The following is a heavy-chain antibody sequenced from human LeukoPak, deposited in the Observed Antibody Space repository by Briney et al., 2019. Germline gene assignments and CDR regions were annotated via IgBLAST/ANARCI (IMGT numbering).Heavy chain of an antibody. CDR1: GYTFTSYA. Sequence: ASVKVSCKASGYTFTSYAMNWVRQAPGQGLEWMGWINTNTGNPTYAQGFTGRFVFSLDTSVSTAYLQISSLTAEDTAVYYCARSIAVAGSYYYMDVWGKGTTVTVSS. D-gene: IGHD6-19*01. V-gene: IGHV7-4-1*02. J-gene: IGHJ6*03. CDR2: INTNTGNP. CDR3: ARSIAVAGSYYYMDV.